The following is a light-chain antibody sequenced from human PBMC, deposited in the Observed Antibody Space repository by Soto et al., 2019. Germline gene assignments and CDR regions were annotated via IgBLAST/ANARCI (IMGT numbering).Light chain of an antibody. CDR1: QSVNSNH. V-gene: IGKV3-20*01. CDR2: GAS. J-gene: IGKJ1*01. Sequence: DIVLTQSPGTLSLSPGERATLSCRASQSVNSNHLAWYQQRPGQAPRLLIHGASSRATGVPDRFSGSGSGTDFTLTISRLEPEDFAVYHCQCYGTSWWTFGQGTKV. CDR3: QCYGTSWWT.